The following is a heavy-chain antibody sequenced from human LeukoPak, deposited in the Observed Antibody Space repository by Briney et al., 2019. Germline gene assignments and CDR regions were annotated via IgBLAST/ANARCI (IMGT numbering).Heavy chain of an antibody. CDR3: AGVYSSGWSAFDI. CDR2: IKQDGSEK. J-gene: IGHJ3*02. D-gene: IGHD6-19*01. Sequence: PGGSLRLSCAASGFTFSSYWMSWVRQAPGKGLEWVANIKQDGSEKYYVEFVKGRFTIPKDNDNNSLYLQMNSLRAEDAAVYYCAGVYSSGWSAFDIWGQGTMVTVSS. V-gene: IGHV3-7*01. CDR1: GFTFSSYW.